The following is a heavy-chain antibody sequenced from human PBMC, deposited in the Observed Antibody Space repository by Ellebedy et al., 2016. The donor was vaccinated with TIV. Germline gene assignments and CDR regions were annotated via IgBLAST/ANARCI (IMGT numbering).Heavy chain of an antibody. CDR3: AGRPGDFSAYYCDY. CDR1: ARTNTSGSYH. V-gene: IGHV4-39*01. CDR2: TYYSGST. Sequence: SETLSLXXTVYARTNTSGSYHWVWVPQPPGKGLDWIGSTYYSGSTYYNPTLKSRVTISVDTSKNQFSLKLSSVTAADTAMYYCAGRPGDFSAYYCDYWGQGTLVTVSS. D-gene: IGHD3-16*01. J-gene: IGHJ4*02.